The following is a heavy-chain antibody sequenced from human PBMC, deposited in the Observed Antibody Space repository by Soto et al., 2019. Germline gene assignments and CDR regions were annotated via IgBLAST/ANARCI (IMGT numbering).Heavy chain of an antibody. D-gene: IGHD1-1*01. Sequence: SETLSLTCTVSGGSIVTGSYYWGWIRQPPGKGLEWLGHIYYSGNTYYPPSLKSRVTISVDTSKNQFSLRLSSVTAADTAVYYCARLPQEYNYYGMDVWGQGTTVTVSS. V-gene: IGHV4-39*01. J-gene: IGHJ6*02. CDR2: IYYSGNT. CDR1: GGSIVTGSYY. CDR3: ARLPQEYNYYGMDV.